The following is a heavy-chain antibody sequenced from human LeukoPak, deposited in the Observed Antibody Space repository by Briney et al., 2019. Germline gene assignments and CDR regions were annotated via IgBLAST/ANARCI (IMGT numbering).Heavy chain of an antibody. CDR2: INDDGSDT. Sequence: PGGSLRLSCAGSGFTFSNYWMHWVRQAPGKGLVWVSRINDDGSDTFYADSVKGRFTISRDNAKSTLFLQMHSLRAEDTALYYCARTTSMNYVGDAFHIWGQGTMVTVSS. J-gene: IGHJ3*02. CDR1: GFTFSNYW. CDR3: ARTTSMNYVGDAFHI. D-gene: IGHD1-7*01. V-gene: IGHV3-74*01.